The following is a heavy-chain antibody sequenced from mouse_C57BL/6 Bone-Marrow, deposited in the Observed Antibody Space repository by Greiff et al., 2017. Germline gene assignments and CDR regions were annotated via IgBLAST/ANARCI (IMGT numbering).Heavy chain of an antibody. CDR3: TALMTTIFFPDS. D-gene: IGHD1-2*01. V-gene: IGHV6-3*01. J-gene: IGHJ2*01. CDR1: GFNFSNYW. CDR2: IRLKSDNSAT. Sequence: VKLQQSGGGLVQPGGSMKLSCVASGFNFSNYWMNWVRQSPEKGLEWVAQIRLKSDNSATHYAESVKGRFTISRDDYKSSVYLQMNNLCADDTGIYYCTALMTTIFFPDSWGQGTTLTVSS.